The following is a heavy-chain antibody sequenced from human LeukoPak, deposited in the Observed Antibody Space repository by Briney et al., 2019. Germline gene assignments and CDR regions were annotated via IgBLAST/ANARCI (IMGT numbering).Heavy chain of an antibody. D-gene: IGHD5-12*01. J-gene: IGHJ6*04. V-gene: IGHV3-7*01. Sequence: GGSLRLSCAASGFPFNTFWMTWVRQAPGKGLEWVAHIKQDGREKYYVDSLKGRFTISRDNANNSLYLQMNSLRAEDTAVYYCARDKTSGYLPHGVMDVWGKGTTVTVSS. CDR3: ARDKTSGYLPHGVMDV. CDR2: IKQDGREK. CDR1: GFPFNTFW.